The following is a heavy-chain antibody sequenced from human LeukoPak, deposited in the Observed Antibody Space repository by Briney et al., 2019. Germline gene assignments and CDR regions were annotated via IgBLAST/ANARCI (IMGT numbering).Heavy chain of an antibody. Sequence: GGSLSLSCAASGFTFSSYGMHWVRQAPGKGLEWVAVIWYDGSDKYYADSVKGRFTISRDNSKNTLYLQMNSLRAEDTAVYYCARGLERRGGFDYWGQGTLVTVSS. J-gene: IGHJ4*02. V-gene: IGHV3-33*01. D-gene: IGHD1-1*01. CDR2: IWYDGSDK. CDR1: GFTFSSYG. CDR3: ARGLERRGGFDY.